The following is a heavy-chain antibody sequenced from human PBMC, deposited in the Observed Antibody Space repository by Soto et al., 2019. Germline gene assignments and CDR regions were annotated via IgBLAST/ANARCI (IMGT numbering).Heavy chain of an antibody. CDR1: GFTFSSYS. CDR2: ISSSSSYI. D-gene: IGHD6-13*01. CDR3: AREHSSSWPTYYYGMDV. J-gene: IGHJ6*02. Sequence: GGSQRLSCAASGFTFSSYSMNCVRQAPGKGLEWVSSISSSSSYIYYADSVKGRFTISRDNAKNSLYLQMNSLRAEDTAVYYCAREHSSSWPTYYYGMDVWGQGTTVTVSS. V-gene: IGHV3-21*01.